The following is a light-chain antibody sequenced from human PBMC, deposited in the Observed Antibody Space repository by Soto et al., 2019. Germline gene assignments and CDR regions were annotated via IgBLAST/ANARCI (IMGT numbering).Light chain of an antibody. J-gene: IGKJ1*01. V-gene: IGKV3-20*01. CDR2: GAS. Sequence: EIVLTQSPGTLSLSPGERVTLSCRASQSVSGSYLAWYQQKPGQPPRLLLYGASSRATGIPDRFSGSGSGTDFTLTISRLEPEDFAVYYCQQHASSPRTFGQGTKVEIK. CDR3: QQHASSPRT. CDR1: QSVSGSY.